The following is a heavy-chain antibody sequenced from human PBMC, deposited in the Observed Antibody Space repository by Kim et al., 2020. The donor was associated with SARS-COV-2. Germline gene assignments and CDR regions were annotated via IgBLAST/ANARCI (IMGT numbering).Heavy chain of an antibody. CDR3: ARGGLMTTSV. V-gene: IGHV3-53*01. Sequence: STYYADSVKGRFTISRDNSKNTLYLQMNSLRAEDTAVYYCARGGLMTTSVWGQGTTVTVSS. D-gene: IGHD3-16*01. J-gene: IGHJ6*02. CDR2: ST.